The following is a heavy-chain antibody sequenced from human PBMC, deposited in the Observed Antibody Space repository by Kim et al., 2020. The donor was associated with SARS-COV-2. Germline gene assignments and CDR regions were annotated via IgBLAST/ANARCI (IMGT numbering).Heavy chain of an antibody. V-gene: IGHV3-33*06. J-gene: IGHJ6*02. D-gene: IGHD3-10*01. CDR1: GFTFSSYG. Sequence: GGSLRLSCAASGFTFSSYGMHWVRQAPGKGLEWVAVIWYDGSNKYYADSVKGRFTISRDNSKNTLYLQMNSLRAEDTAVYYCAKDLGTMVQGVIGPFYYYSGMDVWGQGTTVTVSS. CDR2: IWYDGSNK. CDR3: AKDLGTMVQGVIGPFYYYSGMDV.